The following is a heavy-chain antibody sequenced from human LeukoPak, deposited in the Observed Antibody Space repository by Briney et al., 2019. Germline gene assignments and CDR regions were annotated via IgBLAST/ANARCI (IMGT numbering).Heavy chain of an antibody. D-gene: IGHD3-10*01. Sequence: GSLRLSSAASRFSFSNYWMHSGRQAPRGGVVWGSRVKSEGSNPRHADSVKGRFTISRDNAENMLYLQMNTLGAEDTGVYYCARDIVSGSGSLDYWGQGTLVTVSS. CDR1: RFSFSNYW. V-gene: IGHV3-74*01. CDR3: ARDIVSGSGSLDY. CDR2: VKSEGSNP. J-gene: IGHJ4*02.